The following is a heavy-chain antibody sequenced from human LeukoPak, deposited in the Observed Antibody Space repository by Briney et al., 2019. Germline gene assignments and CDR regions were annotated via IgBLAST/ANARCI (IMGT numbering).Heavy chain of an antibody. CDR1: GFTFSSYT. Sequence: PGGSLRLSCAASGFTFSSYTMNWVRQAPGKGLEWVSFITSGSSYIYYAGSVKGRFTISRDNAKSSLYLQMNSLRAEDTAVYYCARGMGSGTFYFNYWGQGTLVTVSS. CDR3: ARGMGSGTFYFNY. D-gene: IGHD1-26*01. V-gene: IGHV3-21*01. CDR2: ITSGSSYI. J-gene: IGHJ4*02.